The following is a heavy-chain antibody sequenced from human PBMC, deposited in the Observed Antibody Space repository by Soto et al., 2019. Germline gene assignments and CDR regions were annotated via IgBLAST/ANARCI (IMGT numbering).Heavy chain of an antibody. Sequence: QLQLQESGSGLVKPSQTLSLTCAVSGGSISSGGYSWSWIRQPPGTGLEWIGYIYHSGSTYYNPSLKGRVTISVDRSKNQFSLKLSSVTAADTAVYYCAREPLTFGGVMGFDYWGQGTLVTVSS. J-gene: IGHJ4*02. D-gene: IGHD3-16*01. CDR2: IYHSGST. CDR1: GGSISSGGYS. CDR3: AREPLTFGGVMGFDY. V-gene: IGHV4-30-2*01.